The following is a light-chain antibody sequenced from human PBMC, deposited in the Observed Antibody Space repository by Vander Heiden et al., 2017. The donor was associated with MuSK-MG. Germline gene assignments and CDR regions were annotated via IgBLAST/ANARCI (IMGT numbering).Light chain of an antibody. Sequence: DIQMTHSPPTLSASVGDRVTITCRASQSISGWLAWYQQSLVTAPKLLIYKASMLETGVPSRSRGSGPGTEFTRTSSSLQPDDFAAYYFRQYASCSTFGHGSK. J-gene: IGKJ1*01. CDR2: KAS. CDR3: RQYASCST. CDR1: QSISGW. V-gene: IGKV1-5*03.